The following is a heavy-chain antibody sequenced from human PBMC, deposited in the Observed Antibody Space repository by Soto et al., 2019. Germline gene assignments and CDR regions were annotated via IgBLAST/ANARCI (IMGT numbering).Heavy chain of an antibody. V-gene: IGHV5-51*01. CDR3: ARQITYIGDF. J-gene: IGHJ4*02. Sequence: EVQLVQSGAEVKKPGESLQISCKGVGYRLDAAWIGWVRQMPGKGLEWMGIIKPGGSDLRYSPSFRGQVTISADAAVNTAYFQWDSLKASDTAMYYCARQITYIGDFGGQGTLVTVSS. CDR1: GYRLDAAW. D-gene: IGHD3-10*01. CDR2: IKPGGSDL.